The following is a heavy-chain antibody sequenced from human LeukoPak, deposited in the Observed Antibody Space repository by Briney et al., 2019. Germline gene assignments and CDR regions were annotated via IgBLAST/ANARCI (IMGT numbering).Heavy chain of an antibody. CDR1: GFTFSSYS. V-gene: IGHV3-21*01. CDR2: ISSSSSYI. CDR3: ARTTAYCGGDCFGAFDI. Sequence: GGSLRLSCAASGFTFSSYSMNWVRQAPGKGLEWVSSISSSSSYIYYADSVKGRFTISRDNAKNSLYLQMNSLRAEDTAVYYCARTTAYCGGDCFGAFDIWGQGTMVTVSS. D-gene: IGHD2-21*02. J-gene: IGHJ3*02.